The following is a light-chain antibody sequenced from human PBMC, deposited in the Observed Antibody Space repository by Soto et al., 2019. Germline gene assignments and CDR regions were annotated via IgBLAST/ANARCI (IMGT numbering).Light chain of an antibody. Sequence: VLTRSPGTLSLSPVEIATLSCRASQSVSSNLAWYQQKPGQAPRLLIYGASTRATGIPDRFSGSGSGTEFSLTINSLQSEDFAVYYCHHYNNWWAFGQGTKVDI. J-gene: IGKJ1*01. CDR3: HHYNNWWA. CDR2: GAS. CDR1: QSVSSN. V-gene: IGKV3-15*01.